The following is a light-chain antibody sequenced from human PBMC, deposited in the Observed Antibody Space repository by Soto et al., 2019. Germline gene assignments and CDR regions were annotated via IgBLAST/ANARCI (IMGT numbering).Light chain of an antibody. CDR3: CSYAGDYSVI. CDR1: SSDVGGYSF. CDR2: DVR. V-gene: IGLV2-11*01. J-gene: IGLJ2*01. Sequence: QSVLTQPRSVSGSPGQSVTISCSGSSSDVGGYSFVSWYQQHPGNTPKLIIYDVRNRPSGGPDRFSGSKSGNTASLTISGLQADDEADYYCCSYAGDYSVIFGGGTKLTVL.